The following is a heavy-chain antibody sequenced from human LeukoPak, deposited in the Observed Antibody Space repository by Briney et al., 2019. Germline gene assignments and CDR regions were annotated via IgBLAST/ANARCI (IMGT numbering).Heavy chain of an antibody. CDR1: GFTFSSYA. J-gene: IGHJ4*02. V-gene: IGHV3-30*04. CDR3: ARVGSSGWWGGRDY. Sequence: GGSLRLSCAASGFTFSSYAMHWVRQASGKGLEWVAVISYDGSNKYYADSVKGRFTISRDNSKNTLYLQMNSLRAEDTAVYYCARVGSSGWWGGRDYWGQGTLVTVSS. CDR2: ISYDGSNK. D-gene: IGHD6-19*01.